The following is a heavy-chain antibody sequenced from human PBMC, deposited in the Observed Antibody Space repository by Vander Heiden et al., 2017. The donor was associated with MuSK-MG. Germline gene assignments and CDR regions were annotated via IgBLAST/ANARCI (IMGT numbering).Heavy chain of an antibody. V-gene: IGHV4-4*07. CDR2: IYTSGST. CDR3: ARGCRGDCYWPYYYKMDV. CDR1: GGSIPSYY. D-gene: IGHD2-21*02. J-gene: IGHJ6*02. Sequence: QVQLQESGPGLVKPSETLSLTCTVSGGSIPSYYWSWIRQPAGKGLEWIGRIYTSGSTNYNPSLKSRVTMSVDTSKNQFSLKLSSVTAADTAVYYCARGCRGDCYWPYYYKMDVWGQGTTVTVSS.